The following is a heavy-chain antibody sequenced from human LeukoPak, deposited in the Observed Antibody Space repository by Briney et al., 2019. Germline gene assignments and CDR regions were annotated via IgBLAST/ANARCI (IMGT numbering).Heavy chain of an antibody. CDR3: TAEEDIVVVPAAMGDY. CDR2: IKSKTDGGTT. D-gene: IGHD2-2*01. V-gene: IGHV3-15*01. J-gene: IGHJ4*02. CDR1: GLTFSNAW. Sequence: GGSLRLSCAASGLTFSNAWMSWVRQAPGKGLEWVGRIKSKTDGGTTDYAAPVKGRFTISRDDSKNTLYLQMNSLKTEDTAVYYCTAEEDIVVVPAAMGDYWGQGTLVTVSS.